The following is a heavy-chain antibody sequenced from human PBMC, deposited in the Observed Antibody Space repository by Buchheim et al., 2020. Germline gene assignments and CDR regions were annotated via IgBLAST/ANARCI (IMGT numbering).Heavy chain of an antibody. CDR1: EFTSRRYW. D-gene: IGHD2-15*01. CDR3: AGAPDWGGGSCYGYHYYGLDV. V-gene: IGHV3-74*01. Sequence: EVQLVESGGGLVQTGGSLRLSCAASEFTSRRYWVHWVRQAPGKGLVWVSRINPEGSTTTYADSVKGRFTISRDDGKNAGYLQMNSLRAEDTALYYCAGAPDWGGGSCYGYHYYGLDVWGQG. CDR2: INPEGSTT. J-gene: IGHJ6*02.